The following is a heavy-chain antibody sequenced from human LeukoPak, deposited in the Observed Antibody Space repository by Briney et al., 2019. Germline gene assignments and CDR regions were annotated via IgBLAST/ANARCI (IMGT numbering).Heavy chain of an antibody. CDR3: ARDYDYVWGSYRYTEEGLDY. CDR2: ISAYNGNT. J-gene: IGHJ4*02. Sequence: ASVKVSCKASGYTFTSYGISWVRQAPGQGLEWMGRISAYNGNTNYAQKLQGRVTMTTDTSTSTAYMELRSLRSDDTAVYYCARDYDYVWGSYRYTEEGLDYWGQGTLVTVSS. D-gene: IGHD3-16*02. V-gene: IGHV1-18*01. CDR1: GYTFTSYG.